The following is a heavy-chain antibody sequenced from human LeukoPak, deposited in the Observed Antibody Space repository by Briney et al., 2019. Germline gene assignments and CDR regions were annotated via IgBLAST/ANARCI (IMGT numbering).Heavy chain of an antibody. Sequence: SETLSLTCTVSGGSISSSSYYWGWIRQPPGKGLEWIGSIYYSGSTYYNPSLKSRVTISVDTSKNQISLKLSSVTAADTAVYYCARVVVVPAAMRNYHYYYGMDVWGQGTTVTVSS. CDR1: GGSISSSSYY. CDR2: IYYSGST. V-gene: IGHV4-39*02. D-gene: IGHD2-2*01. CDR3: ARVVVVPAAMRNYHYYYGMDV. J-gene: IGHJ6*02.